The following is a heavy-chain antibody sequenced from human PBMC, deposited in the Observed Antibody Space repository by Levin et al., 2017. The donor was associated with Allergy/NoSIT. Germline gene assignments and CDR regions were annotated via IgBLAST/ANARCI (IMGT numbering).Heavy chain of an antibody. Sequence: SETLSLTCAVYGGSFSDYYWSWIRQPPGKGLEWIGEINHSGSTNYSPSLKSRVTISVDTSKNQFSLRLSSVTAADTAVYFCARAACLKCYFDFWGRGTLVTVSS. CDR1: GGSFSDYY. CDR3: ARAACLKCYFDF. J-gene: IGHJ2*01. CDR2: INHSGST. V-gene: IGHV4-34*01. D-gene: IGHD5/OR15-5a*01.